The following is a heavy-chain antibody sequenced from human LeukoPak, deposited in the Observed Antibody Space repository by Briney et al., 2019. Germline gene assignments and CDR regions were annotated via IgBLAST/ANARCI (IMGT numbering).Heavy chain of an antibody. J-gene: IGHJ6*03. Sequence: SETLSLTCTVSGGSISSYYWSWIRQPPGKGLEWIGYIYYSGSTNYNPSLKSRVTISVDTSKNQFSLKLSSVTAADTAVYYCARVSQQTPFYVYYYYYYMDVWGKGTTVTVSS. D-gene: IGHD5/OR15-5a*01. CDR2: IYYSGST. V-gene: IGHV4-59*01. CDR1: GGSISSYY. CDR3: ARVSQQTPFYVYYYYYYMDV.